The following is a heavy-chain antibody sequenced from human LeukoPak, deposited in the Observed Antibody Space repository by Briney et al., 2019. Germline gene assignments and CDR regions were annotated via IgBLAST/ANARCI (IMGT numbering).Heavy chain of an antibody. CDR2: FYTVGST. V-gene: IGHV4-4*07. CDR3: ARRGAWPTRGVIRAFDY. J-gene: IGHJ4*02. Sequence: PSETLSLTCSVSGASIRSYYWSWIRQPAGKGLEWIGRFYTVGSTDSNPSLKSRITMSGDTSKNQFSLKLSSVTAADTAVYYCARRGAWPTRGVIRAFDYWGQGTLVTVSS. D-gene: IGHD3-10*01. CDR1: GASIRSYY.